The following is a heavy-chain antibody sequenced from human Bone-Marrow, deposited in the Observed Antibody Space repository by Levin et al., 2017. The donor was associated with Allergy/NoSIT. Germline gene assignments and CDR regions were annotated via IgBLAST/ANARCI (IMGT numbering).Heavy chain of an antibody. CDR2: INPVNGNT. CDR1: GYSFTHYA. D-gene: IGHD5-12*01. Sequence: ASVKVSCKASGYSFTHYAIHWVRQAPGQRLEWMGWINPVNGNTKYSQNFQGRVTITKDTSASTVYVDLISLRSDDTALYYCAREVIPRGSSRQWLPLDWCDPWDQGTLVTVSS. CDR3: AREVIPRGSSRQWLPLDWCDP. V-gene: IGHV1-3*01. J-gene: IGHJ5*02.